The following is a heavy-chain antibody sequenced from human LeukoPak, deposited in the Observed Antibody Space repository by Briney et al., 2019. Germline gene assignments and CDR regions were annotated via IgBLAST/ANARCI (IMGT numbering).Heavy chain of an antibody. D-gene: IGHD3-3*01. J-gene: IGHJ4*02. CDR2: ISWNSGSI. V-gene: IGHV3-9*01. CDR1: GFTFDDYA. CDR3: AKYGITIFGATKLMSD. Sequence: GGSLRLSCAASGFTFDDYAMHWVRQAPGKGLEWVSGISWNSGSIGYADSAKGRFTISRDNAKNSLYLQMNSLRAEDTAVYYCAKYGITIFGATKLMSDWGQGTLVTVSS.